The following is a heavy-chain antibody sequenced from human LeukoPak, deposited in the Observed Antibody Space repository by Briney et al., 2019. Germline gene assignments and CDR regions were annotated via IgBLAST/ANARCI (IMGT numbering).Heavy chain of an antibody. Sequence: ASVKVSCKASGGTFSSYAISWVRQAPGQGLEWMGGIIPIFGTANYAQKFQGRVTITTDESTSTAYMELSSLRSEDTAVYYCARGTDSGYDPTPFYYWGQGTLVTVSS. CDR1: GGTFSSYA. J-gene: IGHJ4*02. V-gene: IGHV1-69*05. D-gene: IGHD5-12*01. CDR3: ARGTDSGYDPTPFYY. CDR2: IIPIFGTA.